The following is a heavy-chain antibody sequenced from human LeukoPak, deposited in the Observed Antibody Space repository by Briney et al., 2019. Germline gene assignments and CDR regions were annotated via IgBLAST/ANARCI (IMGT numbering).Heavy chain of an antibody. CDR2: IRYDGSNK. J-gene: IGHJ3*02. CDR1: GFTFSDYY. V-gene: IGHV3-30*02. Sequence: GGSLRLSCAASGFTFSDYYMSWIRQAPGKGLEWVAFIRYDGSNKYYADSVKSRFTISRDNSKNTLYLQMNSLRAEDTAVYYCAKCLGITGTGYAFDIWGQGTMVTVSS. CDR3: AKCLGITGTGYAFDI. D-gene: IGHD1-20*01.